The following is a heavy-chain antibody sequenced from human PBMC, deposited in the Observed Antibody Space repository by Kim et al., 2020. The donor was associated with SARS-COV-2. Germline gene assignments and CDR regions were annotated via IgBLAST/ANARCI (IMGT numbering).Heavy chain of an antibody. V-gene: IGHV3-23*01. J-gene: IGHJ4*02. CDR3: AKGGDFYESSGYYLTRFDY. D-gene: IGHD3-22*01. Sequence: GRFTFARDNSKNTLYLQMNSLRAEDTAVYYCAKGGDFYESSGYYLTRFDYWGQGTLVTVSS.